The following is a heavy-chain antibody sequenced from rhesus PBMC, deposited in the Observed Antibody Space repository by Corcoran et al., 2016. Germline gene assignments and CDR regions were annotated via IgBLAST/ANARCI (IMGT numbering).Heavy chain of an antibody. D-gene: IGHD4-35*01. CDR3: ARLYGNRGYFDY. CDR1: GGSISSSY. Sequence: QVQLQESGPGLVKPSETLSLTCAVSGGSISSSYWSWIRQAPGKGLEWIGRIDSSGSTYYNPALKSRVTLSVDTSKNQFSLKLSSVTAADTAVYYCARLYGNRGYFDYWGQGVLVTVSS. CDR2: IDSSGST. J-gene: IGHJ4*01. V-gene: IGHV4S11*01.